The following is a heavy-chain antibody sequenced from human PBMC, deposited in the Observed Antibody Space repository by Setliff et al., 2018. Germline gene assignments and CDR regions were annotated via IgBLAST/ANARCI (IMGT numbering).Heavy chain of an antibody. V-gene: IGHV4-34*01. D-gene: IGHD6-6*01. Sequence: PSETLSLTCAAFGGSFTYYYWTWIRQPPGKGLEWIGEINHSGSTNYNPSLKSRVTISIDTSKNQFSLNLRSVTAADTAVYYCARGRNIEARLLDSWGQGNLVTVSS. CDR2: INHSGST. CDR1: GGSFTYYY. CDR3: ARGRNIEARLLDS. J-gene: IGHJ4*02.